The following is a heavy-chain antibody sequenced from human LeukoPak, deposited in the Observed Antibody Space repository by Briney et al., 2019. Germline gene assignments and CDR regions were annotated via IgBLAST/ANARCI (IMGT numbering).Heavy chain of an antibody. Sequence: GASVKVSCKVSGYTLTELSMHWVRQAPGKGLEWMGGFDPEDGETIYAQKFQGRVTITADESTSTAYMELSSLRSEDTAVYYCARARGIVVPAAMIRGWFDPWGQGTLVTVSS. J-gene: IGHJ5*02. CDR3: ARARGIVVPAAMIRGWFDP. CDR2: FDPEDGET. D-gene: IGHD2-2*01. CDR1: GYTLTELS. V-gene: IGHV1-24*01.